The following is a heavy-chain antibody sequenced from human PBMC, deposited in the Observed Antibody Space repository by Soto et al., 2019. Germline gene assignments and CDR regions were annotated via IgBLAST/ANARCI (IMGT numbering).Heavy chain of an antibody. Sequence: PGESLKIACNSSGYSFTSYWIAWVRQMPWKGLEWMGIIYPGDSDTRYSPSFQGQVTISVDKSISTAYLQWSSLKASDTAIYYCAKRGKESTRSFWFDPRGQGTLVTVSS. CDR3: AKRGKESTRSFWFDP. CDR2: IYPGDSDT. CDR1: GYSFTSYW. J-gene: IGHJ5*02. D-gene: IGHD2-2*01. V-gene: IGHV5-51*01.